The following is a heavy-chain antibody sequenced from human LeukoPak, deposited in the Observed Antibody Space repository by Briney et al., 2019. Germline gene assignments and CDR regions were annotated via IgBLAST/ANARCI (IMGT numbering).Heavy chain of an antibody. CDR1: GGSISSYY. V-gene: IGHV4-59*12. CDR3: ARGGYNSLYFDY. Sequence: SETLSLTCTVSGGSISSYYWSWIRQPPGKGLEWIGYIYHSGSTYYNPSLKSRVTISVDRSKNQFSLKLSSVTAADTAVYYCARGGYNSLYFDYWGQGTLVTVSS. J-gene: IGHJ4*02. D-gene: IGHD5-24*01. CDR2: IYHSGST.